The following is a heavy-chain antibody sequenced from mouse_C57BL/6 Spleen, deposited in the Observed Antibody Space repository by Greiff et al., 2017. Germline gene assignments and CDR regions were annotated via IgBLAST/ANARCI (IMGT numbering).Heavy chain of an antibody. CDR3: AISGAYGSYAMDY. CDR2: IYPRDGST. Sequence: VKLVESGPELVKPGASVKLSCKASGYTFTSYDINWVKQRPGQGLEWIGWIYPRDGSTKYNEKFKGKATLTVDTSSSTAYMELHSLTSEDSAVYFCAISGAYGSYAMDYWGQGTSVTVSS. D-gene: IGHD2-2*01. J-gene: IGHJ4*01. CDR1: GYTFTSYD. V-gene: IGHV1-85*01.